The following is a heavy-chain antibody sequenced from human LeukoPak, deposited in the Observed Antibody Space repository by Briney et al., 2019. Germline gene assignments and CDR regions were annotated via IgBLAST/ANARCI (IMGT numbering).Heavy chain of an antibody. D-gene: IGHD3-22*01. Sequence: SETLSLTCTVSSGSISSTSYYWSWIRQPPGKGLEWIGNIYDSGSTNYNPSLKSRVTISVDTSKNQCSLKLSSVTAADTAVYYCARQSISGSSLSYFDYWGQGTLVNVSS. CDR3: ARQSISGSSLSYFDY. V-gene: IGHV4-61*01. CDR1: SGSISSTSYY. J-gene: IGHJ4*02. CDR2: IYDSGST.